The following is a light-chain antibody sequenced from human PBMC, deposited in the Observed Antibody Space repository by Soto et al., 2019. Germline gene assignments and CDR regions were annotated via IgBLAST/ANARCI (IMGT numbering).Light chain of an antibody. V-gene: IGKV3-15*01. CDR3: QQYDEWPLT. J-gene: IGKJ4*01. CDR1: QNVKTR. Sequence: EKVMTPSPATLSVSPWETATLSCRASQNVKTRLAWYQQKPGQAPRLLIYDAFTGATGIPARFSGSASGTEFTLTISSLQSEDFAVYYCQQYDEWPLTFGGGTKVDIK. CDR2: DAF.